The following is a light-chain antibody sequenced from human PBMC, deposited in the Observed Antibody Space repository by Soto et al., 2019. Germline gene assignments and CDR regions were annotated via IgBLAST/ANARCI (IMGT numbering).Light chain of an antibody. CDR1: QVISDY. Sequence: DIQMTQSPSSLSASVGDRVTITGRASQVISDYLAWYKHRPGKAPKGLSYAASSLQSGVPSRFRGGGSGTEFTLTISGLKPEDFETYYCLQHYSYPLTFGGGTKVDIK. V-gene: IGKV1-17*01. J-gene: IGKJ4*01. CDR2: AAS. CDR3: LQHYSYPLT.